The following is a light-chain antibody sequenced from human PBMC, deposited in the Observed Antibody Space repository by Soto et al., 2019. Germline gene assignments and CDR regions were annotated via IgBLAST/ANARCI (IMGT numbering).Light chain of an antibody. J-gene: IGKJ1*01. V-gene: IGKV1-5*01. CDR3: QHYNSYSET. CDR1: QSISSW. Sequence: DIQMTQSPSTVSASVGDRVTITCRASQSISSWLAWYQQKPGKAPKLLIYDASSLESGVPSRFSGSGSGTEFTLTISSLQPDDFATYYCQHYNSYSETFGEGTKVAIK. CDR2: DAS.